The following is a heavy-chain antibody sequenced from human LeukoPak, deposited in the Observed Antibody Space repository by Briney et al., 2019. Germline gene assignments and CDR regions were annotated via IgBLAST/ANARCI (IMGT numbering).Heavy chain of an antibody. V-gene: IGHV1-69*05. CDR1: GGTFSSYA. D-gene: IGHD4-23*01. Sequence: ASVKVSCKASGGTFSSYAISWVRQAPGQGLEWMGGIIPIFGTANYAQKFQGRVTITTDESTSTAYMELSSLRSEDTAVYYCARDRYSGNSPWYFDLWGRGTLVTVSS. CDR3: ARDRYSGNSPWYFDL. J-gene: IGHJ2*01. CDR2: IIPIFGTA.